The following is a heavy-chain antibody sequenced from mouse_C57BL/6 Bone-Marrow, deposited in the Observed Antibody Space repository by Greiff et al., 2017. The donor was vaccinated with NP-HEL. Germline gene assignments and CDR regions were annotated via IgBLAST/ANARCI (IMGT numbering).Heavy chain of an antibody. V-gene: IGHV1-81*01. CDR3: ARAGIHYYGSSPFAY. Sequence: VQLQQSGAELARPGASVKLSCKASGYTFTSYGISWVKQRTGQGLEWIGEIYPRSGNTYYNEKFKGKATLTADKYSSTAYMELRSLTSEDSAVYFCARAGIHYYGSSPFAYWGQGTLVTVSA. D-gene: IGHD1-1*01. CDR2: IYPRSGNT. J-gene: IGHJ3*01. CDR1: GYTFTSYG.